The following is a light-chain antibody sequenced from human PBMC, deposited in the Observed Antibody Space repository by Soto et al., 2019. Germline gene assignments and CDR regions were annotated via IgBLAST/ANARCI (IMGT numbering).Light chain of an antibody. CDR2: DAS. CDR3: QQRSNWLT. V-gene: IGKV3-11*01. Sequence: EIVLTQSPATLSLSPGERSTLSCRASENVSSYLAWYQQKPGQAPRLLIYDASNRATGIPARFSGSGSGTDFTLTIISLEPEDFAVYYCQQRSNWLTFGGGTKVEIK. J-gene: IGKJ4*01. CDR1: ENVSSY.